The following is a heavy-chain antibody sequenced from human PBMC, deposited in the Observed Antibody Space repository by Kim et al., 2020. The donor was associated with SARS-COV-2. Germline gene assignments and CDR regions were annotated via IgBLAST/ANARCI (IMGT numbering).Heavy chain of an antibody. J-gene: IGHJ6*02. CDR2: IRSKAYGGTT. V-gene: IGHV3-49*04. Sequence: GGSLRLSCTASGFTFGDYAMSWVRQAPGKGLEWVGFIRSKAYGGTTEYAASVKGRFTISRDDSKSIAYLQMNSLKTEDTAVYYCTRNYGSGSQIYYYYYYGMDVWGQGTTVTVSS. CDR1: GFTFGDYA. D-gene: IGHD3-10*01. CDR3: TRNYGSGSQIYYYYYYGMDV.